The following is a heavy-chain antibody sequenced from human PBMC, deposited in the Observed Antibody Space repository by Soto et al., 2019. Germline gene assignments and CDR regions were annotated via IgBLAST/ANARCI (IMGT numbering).Heavy chain of an antibody. CDR3: GRVVEGATRHTDSDS. CDR1: GVSIHNSHSF. Sequence: SETLSLTCAVSGVSIHNSHSFWGWIRQPPGKGLEFSGSVYHSGGSYYNPSLKGRVTISVDTSNNQISLRVNSVTAADTAVYYCGRVVEGATRHTDSDSWGQGMLVTVSS. V-gene: IGHV4-39*02. J-gene: IGHJ5*02. D-gene: IGHD2-15*01. CDR2: VYHSGGS.